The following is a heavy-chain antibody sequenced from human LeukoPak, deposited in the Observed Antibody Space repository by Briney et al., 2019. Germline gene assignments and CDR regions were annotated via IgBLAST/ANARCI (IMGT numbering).Heavy chain of an antibody. CDR1: GFTFTTYT. Sequence: GGSLRLSCAASGFTFTTYTIHWIRQAPGKGLEYVSAVVGNGGTTYYADSVKGRFTISRDNSKNTVYLQMGSLRAEDTAVYYCARQRAYYYFDYWGQGAQVTVSS. V-gene: IGHV3-64*02. J-gene: IGHJ4*02. CDR2: VVGNGGTT. D-gene: IGHD6-25*01. CDR3: ARQRAYYYFDY.